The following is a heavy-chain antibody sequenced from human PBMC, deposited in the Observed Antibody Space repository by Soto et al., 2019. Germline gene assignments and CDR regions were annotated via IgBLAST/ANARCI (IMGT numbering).Heavy chain of an antibody. CDR2: IYYSGST. CDR3: ARTFTMVRGGIVSYAFDI. J-gene: IGHJ3*02. CDR1: GGSISSYY. V-gene: IGHV4-59*12. D-gene: IGHD3-10*01. Sequence: SETLSLTCTVSGGSISSYYWSWIRQPPGKGLEWIGYIYYSGSTNYNPSLKSRVTISVDTSKNQFSLKLSSVTAADTAVYYCARTFTMVRGGIVSYAFDIWGQGTMVTVSS.